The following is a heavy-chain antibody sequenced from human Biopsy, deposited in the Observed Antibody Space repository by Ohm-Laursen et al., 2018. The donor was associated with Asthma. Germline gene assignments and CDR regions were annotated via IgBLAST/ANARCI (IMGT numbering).Heavy chain of an antibody. CDR1: GFTFRSYA. D-gene: IGHD6-13*01. Sequence: SLRLSCAASGFTFRSYAMHWVRQAPGKGLEWVAVGGSYYDGGFKYYADSVNGRFTVSRDDSKNTLYLQMNSLRPDDTAVYYCARDQGIAAAGTIFDYYYYGMDVWGQGTTVTVSS. CDR3: ARDQGIAAAGTIFDYYYYGMDV. CDR2: GGSYYDGGFK. J-gene: IGHJ6*02. V-gene: IGHV3-30-3*01.